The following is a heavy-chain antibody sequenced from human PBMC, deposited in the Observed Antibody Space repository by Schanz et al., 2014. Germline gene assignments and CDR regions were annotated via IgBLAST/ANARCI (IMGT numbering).Heavy chain of an antibody. J-gene: IGHJ5*02. CDR3: ARDPSGSYGWFAP. D-gene: IGHD1-26*01. V-gene: IGHV3-30*04. CDR2: ISYDGSNK. Sequence: QVQLVESGGGVVQPGRSLRLSCAASGFTFSSYAMHWVRQAPGKGLEWVAVISYDGSNKYYADSVKGRFTISRDNSKNTLYLQMNSLRAEDTAVYYCARDPSGSYGWFAPGGQGTLVTVSS. CDR1: GFTFSSYA.